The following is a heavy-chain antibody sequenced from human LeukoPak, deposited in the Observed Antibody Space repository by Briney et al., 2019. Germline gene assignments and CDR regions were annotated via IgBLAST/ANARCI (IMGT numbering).Heavy chain of an antibody. CDR2: ISSSSIYI. CDR3: ARHYSGSYSPFDY. Sequence: PGGSLRLSCAASGFTFSDYYMSWIRQAPGKGLEWVSSISSSSIYIYYADSVKGRFTISRDNAKNSLYLQMNSLRAEDTAVYYCARHYSGSYSPFDYWGQGTLVTVSS. J-gene: IGHJ4*02. V-gene: IGHV3-11*06. D-gene: IGHD1-26*01. CDR1: GFTFSDYY.